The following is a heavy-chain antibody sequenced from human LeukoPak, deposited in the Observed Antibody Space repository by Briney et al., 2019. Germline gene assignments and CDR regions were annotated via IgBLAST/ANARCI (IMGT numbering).Heavy chain of an antibody. D-gene: IGHD2-2*01. CDR1: GGTFSSYA. CDR3: ARDTRSARTLVVAFDI. CDR2: IIPIFGTA. V-gene: IGHV1-69*13. J-gene: IGHJ3*02. Sequence: SVKVSCKASGGTFSSYAISWVRQAPGQGLEWMGGIIPIFGTANYAQKFQGRVTITADESTSTAYMELSSLRSEDTAVYYCARDTRSARTLVVAFDIWGQGTMVTVSS.